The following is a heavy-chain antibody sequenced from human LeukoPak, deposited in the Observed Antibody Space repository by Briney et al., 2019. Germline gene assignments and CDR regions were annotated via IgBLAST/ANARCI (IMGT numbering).Heavy chain of an antibody. J-gene: IGHJ5*02. CDR2: IYLGDSDI. Sequence: GESLQISCKGSGYIFTSYWIGWVRQLPGKGLEWMGIIYLGDSDIRYSPSFQGQVTISADKSISTAYLQWSSLKASDTAMYYCATHISSSSGWFDPWGQGTLVTVSS. D-gene: IGHD6-6*01. CDR1: GYIFTSYW. V-gene: IGHV5-51*01. CDR3: ATHISSSSGWFDP.